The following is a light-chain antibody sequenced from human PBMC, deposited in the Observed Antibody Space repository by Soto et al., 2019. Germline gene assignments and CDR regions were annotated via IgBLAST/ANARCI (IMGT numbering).Light chain of an antibody. CDR3: QQCYGTPWT. Sequence: DIVLTQSPDSLAVSLGERATINCKSSQSGLYRSNNKNYLAWYQQKPGQPPKLLIYWASTRESGVPDRFSGSGSGTDFTLTISSLQAEDVAVYYCQQCYGTPWTFGQGTKVEIK. CDR1: QSGLYRSNNKNY. J-gene: IGKJ1*01. V-gene: IGKV4-1*01. CDR2: WAS.